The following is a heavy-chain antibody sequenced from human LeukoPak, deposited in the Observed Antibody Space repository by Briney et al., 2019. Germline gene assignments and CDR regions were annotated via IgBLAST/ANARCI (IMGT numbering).Heavy chain of an antibody. D-gene: IGHD2-15*01. J-gene: IGHJ4*02. CDR2: ISGSGGNT. CDR1: GFTFSSYA. Sequence: GGSLRLSCAASGFTFSSYAMSWVRQAPGKGLEWVSVISGSGGNTYYADSVKGRFTISRDNSKNTLYLQMNSLRAEDTAVYYCAKDRGIPGHWSGGTCYSDYWGQGTLVTVSS. V-gene: IGHV3-23*01. CDR3: AKDRGIPGHWSGGTCYSDY.